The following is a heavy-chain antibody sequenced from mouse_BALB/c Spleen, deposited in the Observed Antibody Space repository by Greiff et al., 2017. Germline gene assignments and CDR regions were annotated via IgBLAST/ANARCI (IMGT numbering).Heavy chain of an antibody. V-gene: IGHV1-31*01. Sequence: EVQLQQSGPELVKPGASVKISCKASGYSFTGYYMHWVKQSHVKSLEWIGRINPYNGATSYNQNFKDKASLTVDKSSSTAYMELHSLTSEDSAVYYCARSAPSYYAMDYWGQGTSVTVSS. CDR3: ARSAPSYYAMDY. CDR2: INPYNGAT. J-gene: IGHJ4*01. CDR1: GYSFTGYY.